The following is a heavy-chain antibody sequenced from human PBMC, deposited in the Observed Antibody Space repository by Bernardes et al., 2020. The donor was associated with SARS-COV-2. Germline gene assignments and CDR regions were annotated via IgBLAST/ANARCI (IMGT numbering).Heavy chain of an antibody. V-gene: IGHV3-23*01. CDR2: VSPSGANT. CDR3: ATYGSGKYRWFDS. CDR1: GLIFTDYV. Sequence: GGSLRLSCVASGLIFTDYVMSWVRRAPGKGLEWVSSVSPSGANTYYGDSVKGRFTISRDNSKNTLFLQMNSLRAEDTAVYFCATYGSGKYRWFDSWGQGTLVTVSS. D-gene: IGHD3-10*01. J-gene: IGHJ5*01.